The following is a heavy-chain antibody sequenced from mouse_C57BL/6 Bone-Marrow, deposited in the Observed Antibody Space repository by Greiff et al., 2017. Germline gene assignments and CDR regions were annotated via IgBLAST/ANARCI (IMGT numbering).Heavy chain of an antibody. V-gene: IGHV14-2*01. Sequence: VQLQQSGAELVKPGASVKLSCTASGFNIKDYYMHWVKQRTEQGLEWIGRIDPEDGETKYGPKFQGKATITADTSSNTAYLQLSSLTSEDTAVYYCASPPYYGSSYWYFDVWGTGTTVTVSS. J-gene: IGHJ1*03. CDR2: IDPEDGET. CDR1: GFNIKDYY. CDR3: ASPPYYGSSYWYFDV. D-gene: IGHD1-1*01.